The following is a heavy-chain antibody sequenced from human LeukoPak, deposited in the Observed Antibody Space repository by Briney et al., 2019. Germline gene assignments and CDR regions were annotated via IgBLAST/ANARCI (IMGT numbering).Heavy chain of an antibody. V-gene: IGHV4-38-2*02. CDR3: ARGFNGYSSSLDY. D-gene: IGHD6-13*01. J-gene: IGHJ4*02. CDR2: IYHSGST. Sequence: SESLSLTCTVSGYSISGGYYWGWIRQPQGKGLEGIGSIYHSGSTYYNPSPKSRVTVSVDTSKNQFSLKLSSVTAADTAVYYCARGFNGYSSSLDYWGQGTLVTVSS. CDR1: GYSISGGYY.